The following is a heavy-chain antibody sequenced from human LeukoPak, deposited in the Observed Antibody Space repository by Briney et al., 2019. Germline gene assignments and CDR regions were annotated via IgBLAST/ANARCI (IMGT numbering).Heavy chain of an antibody. V-gene: IGHV4-59*12. D-gene: IGHD1-26*01. Sequence: PSETLSLTCTVSGGSISIYYWSWIRQPPGKGLEWLGYTYNSGSTLYNPSLKSRVTISVDTSRNQFSLKLSSVTAADTAVYYCARERWELLRLFDYWGQGTLVTVSS. CDR3: ARERWELLRLFDY. J-gene: IGHJ4*02. CDR2: TYNSGST. CDR1: GGSISIYY.